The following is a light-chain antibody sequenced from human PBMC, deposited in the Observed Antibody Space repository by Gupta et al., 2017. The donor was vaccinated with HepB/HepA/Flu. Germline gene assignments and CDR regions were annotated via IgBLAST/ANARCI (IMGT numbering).Light chain of an antibody. Sequence: DIQLTQSPSFLSASVGDRVTITCRASQGITSYLGWYQQKPGKAPKFLIYDASTLQSGVPSRFSGSGSGTEFTLTISSLQPEDFATYYCQQLKSYPLTVGGGTKVEIK. V-gene: IGKV1-9*01. CDR1: QGITSY. J-gene: IGKJ4*01. CDR3: QQLKSYPLT. CDR2: DAS.